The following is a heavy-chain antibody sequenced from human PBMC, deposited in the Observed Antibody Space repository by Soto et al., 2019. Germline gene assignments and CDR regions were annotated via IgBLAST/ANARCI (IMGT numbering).Heavy chain of an antibody. Sequence: QVQLQESGPGLVKPSQTLSLTCTVSGGSISSGGYYWSWIRQHPGKGLEWIGYIYYSGSTYYNPSLKSRVTISVDTSKNQFSLKLSSVTAADTAVYYCARVNIVVVPAADWYFDLWGRGTLVTVSS. CDR3: ARVNIVVVPAADWYFDL. D-gene: IGHD2-2*01. J-gene: IGHJ2*01. CDR1: GGSISSGGYY. CDR2: IYYSGST. V-gene: IGHV4-31*03.